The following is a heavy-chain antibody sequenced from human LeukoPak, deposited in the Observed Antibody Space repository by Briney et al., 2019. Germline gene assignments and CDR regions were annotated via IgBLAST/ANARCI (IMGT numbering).Heavy chain of an antibody. D-gene: IGHD4-11*01. J-gene: IGHJ4*02. CDR3: ARGYDYTVGLDY. V-gene: IGHV1-69*06. CDR1: GGTFSSYA. CDR2: IIPIFGTA. Sequence: SVKVSCKASGGTFSSYAISWVRQAPGQGLEWMGGIIPIFGTANYAQKFQGRVTITADKSTSTAYMELSSLRSEDTAVYYCARGYDYTVGLDYWGQGTLVTVSS.